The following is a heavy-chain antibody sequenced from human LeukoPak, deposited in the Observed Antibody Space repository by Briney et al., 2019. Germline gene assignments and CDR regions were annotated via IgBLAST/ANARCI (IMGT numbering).Heavy chain of an antibody. D-gene: IGHD3-10*01. CDR3: ARPKLGELALVDY. V-gene: IGHV4-59*08. CDR1: DDSITMYY. Sequence: PSETLSLTCSVSDDSITMYYWTWIRQPPGRGLEWIGYVDHTGSTNFNPSLNGRVSISRDTSKNQFSLKLSSVTAADTAVYYCARPKLGELALVDYWGQGTLVTVSS. J-gene: IGHJ4*02. CDR2: VDHTGST.